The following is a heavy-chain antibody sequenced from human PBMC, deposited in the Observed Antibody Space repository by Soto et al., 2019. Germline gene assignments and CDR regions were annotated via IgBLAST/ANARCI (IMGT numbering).Heavy chain of an antibody. CDR3: ARDWDYYGSGSYFTNNWFDP. D-gene: IGHD3-10*01. V-gene: IGHV1-69*01. CDR1: GGTFSSYA. J-gene: IGHJ5*02. Sequence: QVQLVQSGAEVKKPGSSVKVSCKASGGTFSSYAISWVRQAPGQGLEWMGGIITIFGTANYAQKFQGRVTITADECTSTAYMELGSLRSEDTAVYYCARDWDYYGSGSYFTNNWFDPWGQGTLVTVSS. CDR2: IITIFGTA.